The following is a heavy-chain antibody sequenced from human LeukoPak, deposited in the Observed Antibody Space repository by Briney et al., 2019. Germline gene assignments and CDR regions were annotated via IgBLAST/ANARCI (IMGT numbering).Heavy chain of an antibody. D-gene: IGHD3-22*01. CDR1: GYTLTELS. Sequence: GASVKVSCKVSGYTLTELSMHWVRQAPGKGLEWMGGFDPEDGETIYAQKFQGRVTMTEDTSTDTAYMELSSLRSEDTAVYYCAKVLGYGDSSSWYFALWGRGTLVTVSS. CDR3: AKVLGYGDSSSWYFAL. CDR2: FDPEDGET. V-gene: IGHV1-24*01. J-gene: IGHJ2*01.